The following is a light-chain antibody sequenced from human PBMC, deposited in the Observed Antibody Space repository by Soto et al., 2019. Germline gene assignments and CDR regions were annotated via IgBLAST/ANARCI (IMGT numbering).Light chain of an antibody. V-gene: IGKV1-13*02. J-gene: IGKJ4*01. Sequence: AIPLTQSPSSLSASVGDRVTVTCRASQGISSALAWYQQKPGRAPKLLIYDASNLEGGVPSRFSGRGSETDFALTISSLQPEDFATYYCQQFNTYPLTFGGGTKVEIK. CDR1: QGISSA. CDR3: QQFNTYPLT. CDR2: DAS.